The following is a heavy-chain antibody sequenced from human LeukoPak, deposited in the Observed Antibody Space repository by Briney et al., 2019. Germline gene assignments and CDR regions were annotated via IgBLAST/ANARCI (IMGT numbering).Heavy chain of an antibody. V-gene: IGHV4-4*07. CDR2: IYTSGST. J-gene: IGHJ3*02. Sequence: ASETLSLTCTVSGGSISSYYWSWIRQPAGKGLEWIGRIYTSGSTNYNPSLKSRVTMSVDTSKNQFSLKLSSVTAADTAVYYCARETYSYGPSDAFDIWGQGTMVTVSS. CDR1: GGSISSYY. D-gene: IGHD5-18*01. CDR3: ARETYSYGPSDAFDI.